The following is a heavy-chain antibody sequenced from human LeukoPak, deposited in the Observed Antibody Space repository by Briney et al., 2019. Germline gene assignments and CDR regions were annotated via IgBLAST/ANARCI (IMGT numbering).Heavy chain of an antibody. CDR1: GDSISSTNFY. CDR3: ARRHQQWLVRFDY. CDR2: IHYSGGT. Sequence: SETLSLTCTVSGDSISSTNFYWVWIRQPPGGGLESIGSIHYSGGTYYNPSLKSRVTISMDTSKKQFSLKLSSVTAADTAVYYCARRHQQWLVRFDYWGQGTLVTVSS. J-gene: IGHJ4*02. D-gene: IGHD6-19*01. V-gene: IGHV4-39*07.